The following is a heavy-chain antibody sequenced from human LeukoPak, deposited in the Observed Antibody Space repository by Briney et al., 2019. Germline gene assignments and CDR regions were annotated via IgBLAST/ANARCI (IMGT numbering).Heavy chain of an antibody. CDR1: GGSISSGGYY. V-gene: IGHV4-31*03. CDR3: ASSAGTYDFWSGYYNGWFDP. D-gene: IGHD3-3*01. Sequence: SQTLSLTCTVSGGSISSGGYYWSWIRQHPGKGLEWIGYIYFGGSTYYNPSLKSRVTISVDTSKNQFSLKLSSVTAADTAVYYCASSAGTYDFWSGYYNGWFDPWGQGTLVTVSS. CDR2: IYFGGST. J-gene: IGHJ5*02.